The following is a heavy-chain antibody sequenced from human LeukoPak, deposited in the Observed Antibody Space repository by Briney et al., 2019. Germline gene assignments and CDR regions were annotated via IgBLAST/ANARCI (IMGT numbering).Heavy chain of an antibody. Sequence: PGGSLRLSCAASGFTVSPYGKHWVRQAPGKGLEWVTFIRFDGSNEYYTDSVKGRFTISRDNSKNTLYLRMNSLRAEDTAVYYCAGDFDYWGQGTLVTVSS. CDR2: IRFDGSNE. J-gene: IGHJ4*02. CDR1: GFTVSPYG. CDR3: AGDFDY. V-gene: IGHV3-30*02.